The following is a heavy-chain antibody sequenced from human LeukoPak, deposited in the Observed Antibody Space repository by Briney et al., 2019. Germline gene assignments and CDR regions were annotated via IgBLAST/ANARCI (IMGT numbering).Heavy chain of an antibody. Sequence: GGSLRLSCAASGFTFSSYSMNWVRQAPGKGLEWVSSISSSSSYIYYADSVKGRFTISRDNAKNSLYLQMNSLRAEDTAVYYCARVWIAAAGTELGMDVWGQGTTVTVSS. CDR1: GFTFSSYS. CDR3: ARVWIAAAGTELGMDV. CDR2: ISSSSSYI. V-gene: IGHV3-21*01. J-gene: IGHJ6*02. D-gene: IGHD6-13*01.